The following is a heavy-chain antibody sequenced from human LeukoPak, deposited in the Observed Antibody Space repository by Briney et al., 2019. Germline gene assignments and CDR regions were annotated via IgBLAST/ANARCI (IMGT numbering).Heavy chain of an antibody. CDR2: IIPIFGTA. V-gene: IGHV1-69*13. CDR3: ARAINYDFWSGYSDYYYYYMDV. Sequence: ASVKVSCKASGGTFSSYAISWARQAPGQGLEWMGGIIPIFGTANYAQKFQGRVTITADESTSTAYMELSSLRSEDTAVYYCARAINYDFWSGYSDYYYYYMDVWGKGTTVTVSS. CDR1: GGTFSSYA. D-gene: IGHD3-3*01. J-gene: IGHJ6*03.